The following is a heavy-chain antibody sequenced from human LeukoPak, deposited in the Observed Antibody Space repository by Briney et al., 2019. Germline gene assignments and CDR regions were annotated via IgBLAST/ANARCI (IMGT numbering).Heavy chain of an antibody. CDR1: TFTFNIYG. Sequence: PGGSLRLSCASTFTFNIYGMHCVRQAPGKGLEWVAFIQYDGSKKYYADSVKGRFTISRDNSRNTLSLQMNSLRTEDTAVYYCARDRTAYSYGTLFDYWGQGTLVTVSS. J-gene: IGHJ4*02. D-gene: IGHD5-12*01. V-gene: IGHV3-30*02. CDR3: ARDRTAYSYGTLFDY. CDR2: IQYDGSKK.